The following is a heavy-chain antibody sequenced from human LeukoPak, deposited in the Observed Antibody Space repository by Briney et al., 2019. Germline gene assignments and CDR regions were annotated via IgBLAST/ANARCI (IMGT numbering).Heavy chain of an antibody. CDR3: AAWRGSSWFDY. V-gene: IGHV3-53*01. J-gene: IGHJ4*02. D-gene: IGHD6-13*01. CDR1: GFPVSSNH. CDR2: IFGGGKT. Sequence: GGSLRLSCAASGFPVSSNHMGWVRQAPGKRLEWVSVIFGGGKTSYTGSVQGRVTLSRDNSKNTLYLQMIRLRVEDTAVYYCAAWRGSSWFDYWGQGTLVTVSS.